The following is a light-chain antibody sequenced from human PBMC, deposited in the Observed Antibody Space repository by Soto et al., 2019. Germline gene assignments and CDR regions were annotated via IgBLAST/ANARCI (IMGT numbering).Light chain of an antibody. CDR2: GAS. CDR1: QSVSSN. CDR3: QQYENWPLT. V-gene: IGKV3-15*01. Sequence: EIVMTQSPATLSVSPGERATLSCRASQSVSSNLAWYQHKPGQPPRVLIYGASTRATGIPARFSGSGSGTEFTLTISSLQSEAFAVYYCQQYENWPLTFGGGTNVEIK. J-gene: IGKJ4*01.